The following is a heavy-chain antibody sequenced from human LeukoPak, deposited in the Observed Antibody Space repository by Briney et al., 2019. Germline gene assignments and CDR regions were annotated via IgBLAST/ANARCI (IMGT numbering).Heavy chain of an antibody. Sequence: SETLSLTCTVSGGSISSGSYYWSWIRQPAGKGLEWIGRIYTSGSTNYNPSLKSRVTISVDTSKNQFSLKLSSVTAADTAVYYCATYDYYDSSGYYFGAFDIWGQGTMVTVSS. J-gene: IGHJ3*02. CDR1: GGSISSGSYY. V-gene: IGHV4-61*02. D-gene: IGHD3-22*01. CDR3: ATYDYYDSSGYYFGAFDI. CDR2: IYTSGST.